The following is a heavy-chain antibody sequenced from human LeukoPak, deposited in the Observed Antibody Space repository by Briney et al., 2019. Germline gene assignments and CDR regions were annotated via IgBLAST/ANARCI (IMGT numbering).Heavy chain of an antibody. J-gene: IGHJ5*02. CDR3: AKGASRDGGVSGA. CDR2: ISWNSGSI. CDR1: GFTFDDFA. D-gene: IGHD2-8*02. Sequence: GGSLRLSCAASGFTFDDFAMHWVRQAPGKGLEWVSGISWNSGSIGYADSVKGLFTISRDNAKNSLYLQMNSLRAEDTALYYCAKGASRDGGVSGAWGQGTLVTVSS. V-gene: IGHV3-9*01.